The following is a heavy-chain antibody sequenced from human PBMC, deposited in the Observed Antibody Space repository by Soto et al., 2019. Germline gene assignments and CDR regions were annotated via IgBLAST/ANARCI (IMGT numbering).Heavy chain of an antibody. V-gene: IGHV3-30*07. CDR3: ARVAVEIAKIHVFDY. D-gene: IGHD2-21*01. Sequence: QVQLVESGGGVVQPGRSLRLSCAASGFTFSSYAMHWVRQAPGKGLEWVAVISYYGSNKYYADSVKGRFTISRDNSKNTLYLQMNSLRAEDTAVYYCARVAVEIAKIHVFDYWGQGTLVTVSS. J-gene: IGHJ4*02. CDR1: GFTFSSYA. CDR2: ISYYGSNK.